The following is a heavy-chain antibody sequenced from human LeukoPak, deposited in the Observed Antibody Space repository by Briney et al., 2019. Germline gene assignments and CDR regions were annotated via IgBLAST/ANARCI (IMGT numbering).Heavy chain of an antibody. J-gene: IGHJ4*02. Sequence: GRSLRPSCADTRVTFSNYVIHWARQAPGKGLEWVAVLSYDGRNKYYADSVKGRFTISRDNSKNTLYLQMNSLRDEDTGVYYCAYCTLTGEADYWAQGTLVTVSS. CDR1: RVTFSNYV. D-gene: IGHD7-27*01. CDR3: AYCTLTGEADY. V-gene: IGHV3-30*04. CDR2: LSYDGRNK.